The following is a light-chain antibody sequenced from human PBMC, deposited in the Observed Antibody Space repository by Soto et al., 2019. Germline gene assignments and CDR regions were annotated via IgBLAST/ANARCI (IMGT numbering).Light chain of an antibody. CDR2: GNS. CDR3: QSYDSSLSGLVV. Sequence: VVTQPTSVSGAPGQRVTISCTGSSSNIGAGYDVHWYQQLPGTAPKLLIYGNSNRPSGVPDRFSGSKSGTSASLAITGLQAEDEADYYCQSYDSSLSGLVVFGGGTKVTVL. CDR1: SSNIGAGYD. V-gene: IGLV1-40*01. J-gene: IGLJ2*01.